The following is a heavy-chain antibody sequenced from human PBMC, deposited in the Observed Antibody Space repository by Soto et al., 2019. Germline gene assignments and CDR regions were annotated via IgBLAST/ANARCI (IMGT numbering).Heavy chain of an antibody. J-gene: IGHJ3*02. Sequence: GGSLRLSCAASGFTFSSYSMNWVRQAPGKGLEWVSSISSSSSYIYYADSVKGRFTISRDNAKNSLYLQMNSLRAEDTAVYYCARGRERYFDHSDAFDIWGQGTMVTVS. CDR2: ISSSSSYI. V-gene: IGHV3-21*01. CDR1: GFTFSSYS. CDR3: ARGRERYFDHSDAFDI. D-gene: IGHD3-9*01.